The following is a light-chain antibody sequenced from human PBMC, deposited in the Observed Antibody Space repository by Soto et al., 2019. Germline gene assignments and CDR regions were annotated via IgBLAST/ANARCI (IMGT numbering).Light chain of an antibody. CDR2: EVR. CDR1: SSDIGGYDY. V-gene: IGLV2-14*01. J-gene: IGLJ1*01. CDR3: CSYTRTSNHYF. Sequence: QSVLAQPASVSGSPGQSITISCTGTSSDIGGYDYVSWYQQRPGKAPKLMIYEVRYRPSGVSNHFSGSKPGNTASLTISGLQAEDEADYYCCSYTRTSNHYFFGSGTKVTVL.